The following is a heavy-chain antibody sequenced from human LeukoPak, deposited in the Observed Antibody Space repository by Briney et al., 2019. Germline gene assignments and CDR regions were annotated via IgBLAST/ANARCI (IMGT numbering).Heavy chain of an antibody. CDR1: GGSLSSGSYY. Sequence: PSETLSLTCTVSGGSLSSGSYYWSWIRQPAGKGLEWIGRMSISGSTNYNPSLNSRVTISVDTSKNQFSLKLSSVTAADTAVYYCAADPLWSAGAYWGQGTLVTVSS. CDR3: AADPLWSAGAY. CDR2: MSISGST. D-gene: IGHD2-21*01. V-gene: IGHV4-61*02. J-gene: IGHJ4*02.